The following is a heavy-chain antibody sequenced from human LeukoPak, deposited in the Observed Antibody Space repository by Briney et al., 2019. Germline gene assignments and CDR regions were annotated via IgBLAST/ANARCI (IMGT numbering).Heavy chain of an antibody. J-gene: IGHJ3*02. V-gene: IGHV3-48*03. CDR1: GFTFSSYE. CDR2: ISSSGITI. Sequence: GGSLRLSCAASGFTFSSYEMNWVRQAPGKGLEWVSYISSSGITIYYAESVKGRFNISRHNAKNSLYLQMNRLSAEDTAVNYCARDEVSFDIWGQGTMVTVSS. CDR3: ARDEVSFDI.